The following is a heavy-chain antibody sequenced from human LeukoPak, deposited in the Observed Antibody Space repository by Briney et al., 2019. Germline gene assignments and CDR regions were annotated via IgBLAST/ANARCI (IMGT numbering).Heavy chain of an antibody. Sequence: SETLSLTCTVSGGSISNYYWNWIRQPPGKGLEWIGYIYYSGSTNYNPSLKSRVTISVDTSKNQFPLKLSSVTAADTAVYYCARGLGTVTFFDYWGQGTLVTVSS. V-gene: IGHV4-59*01. CDR3: ARGLGTVTFFDY. D-gene: IGHD4-17*01. CDR1: GGSISNYY. J-gene: IGHJ4*02. CDR2: IYYSGST.